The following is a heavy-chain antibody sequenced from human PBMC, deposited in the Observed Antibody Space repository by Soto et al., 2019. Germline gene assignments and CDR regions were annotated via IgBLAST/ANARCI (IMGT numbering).Heavy chain of an antibody. CDR3: ARGYYRSDY. D-gene: IGHD2-21*01. J-gene: IGHJ4*02. Sequence: QVQLVQSGAEVKEPGASVKVSCKASGYTFTTYYIHWVRQAPGQGLEWMVIINPSGGSTVYSHHFQGRVTMTRDTSTTTVYMELSSLRSEDTAVYYCARGYYRSDYWGQGTLIAVSS. CDR2: INPSGGST. V-gene: IGHV1-46*01. CDR1: GYTFTTYY.